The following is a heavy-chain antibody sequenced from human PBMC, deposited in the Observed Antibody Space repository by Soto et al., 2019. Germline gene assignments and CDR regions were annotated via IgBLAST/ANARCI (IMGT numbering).Heavy chain of an antibody. V-gene: IGHV1-8*01. CDR1: GYTFTSYD. D-gene: IGHD2-2*01. CDR3: ARGEIGYCSSTSCYWFDP. J-gene: IGHJ5*02. Sequence: QVQLVQSGAEVKKPGASVKVSCKAPGYTFTSYDINWVRKAPGQGLEWMGWMNPNSGNTGYAQKFQGRVTMTRNTAISTAYMELSSLRSEDTAVYYCARGEIGYCSSTSCYWFDPWGQGTLVTVSS. CDR2: MNPNSGNT.